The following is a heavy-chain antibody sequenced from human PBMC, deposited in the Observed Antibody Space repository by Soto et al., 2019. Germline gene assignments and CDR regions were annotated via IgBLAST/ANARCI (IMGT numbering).Heavy chain of an antibody. V-gene: IGHV3-30-3*01. CDR3: AIDQGSSSWARKQWLVNTYYYYGMDV. CDR2: ISYDGSNK. D-gene: IGHD6-13*01. Sequence: QVQLVESGGGVVQPGRSLRLSCAASGFTFSSYAMHWVRQAPGKGLEWVAVISYDGSNKYYADSVKGRFTISRDNSKNTLYLQMNSLRAEDTAVYYCAIDQGSSSWARKQWLVNTYYYYGMDVWGQGTTVTVSS. J-gene: IGHJ6*02. CDR1: GFTFSSYA.